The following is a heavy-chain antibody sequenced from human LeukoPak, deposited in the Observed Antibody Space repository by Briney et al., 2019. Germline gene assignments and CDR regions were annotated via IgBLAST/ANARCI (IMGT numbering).Heavy chain of an antibody. CDR1: GFSFSSYG. J-gene: IGHJ4*02. CDR3: AKDQETYYYGSGTFDY. CDR2: ISYDGSNK. V-gene: IGHV3-30*18. D-gene: IGHD3-10*01. Sequence: PGRSLRLFCAASGFSFSSYGMHWVRQAPGKGLEWVAVISYDGSNKYYADSVKGRFTISRDNSKNTLYLQMNSLRAEDTAVYYCAKDQETYYYGSGTFDYWGQGALVTVSS.